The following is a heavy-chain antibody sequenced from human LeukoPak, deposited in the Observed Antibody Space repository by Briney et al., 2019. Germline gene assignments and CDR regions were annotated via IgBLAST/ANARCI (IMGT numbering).Heavy chain of an antibody. V-gene: IGHV1-24*01. CDR2: FDPEDGET. CDR1: GYTLTELS. Sequence: ASVKVSCKVSGYTLTELSMHWVRQAPGKGLEWMGGFDPEDGETIYAQKFQGRVTMTTDTSTSTAYMELRSLRSDDTAVYYCARDRRDSSGWGNWFDPWGQGTLVTVSS. D-gene: IGHD6-19*01. CDR3: ARDRRDSSGWGNWFDP. J-gene: IGHJ5*02.